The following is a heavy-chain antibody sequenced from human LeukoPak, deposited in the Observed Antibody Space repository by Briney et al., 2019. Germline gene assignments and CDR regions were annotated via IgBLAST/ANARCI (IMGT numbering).Heavy chain of an antibody. CDR2: INDLGTAT. D-gene: IGHD2-8*01. J-gene: IGHJ4*02. CDR3: AGVFDF. Sequence: GGSLTVSCAGTGWMHWVRQAPGKGLVWVSGINDLGTATYYADSGQGRFTISRDNAKNTVSLQMNSLSAEDTAIYYCAGVFDFWGQGFLVTVSS. CDR1: GW. V-gene: IGHV3-74*01.